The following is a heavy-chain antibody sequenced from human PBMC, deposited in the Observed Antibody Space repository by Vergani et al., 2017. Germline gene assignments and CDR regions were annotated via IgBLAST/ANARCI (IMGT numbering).Heavy chain of an antibody. CDR3: AKVGWLWELLSYFDY. CDR2: ISGSGGST. J-gene: IGHJ4*02. Sequence: EVQLLESGGGLVQPGGSLRLSCAASGFTFSSYAMSWVRQAPGKGLEWVSAISGSGGSTYYADSVKGRFTISRDNSKNTLYLQMNSLRAEDRAVYYCAKVGWLWELLSYFDYWGQGTLVTVSS. D-gene: IGHD1-26*01. CDR1: GFTFSSYA. V-gene: IGHV3-23*01.